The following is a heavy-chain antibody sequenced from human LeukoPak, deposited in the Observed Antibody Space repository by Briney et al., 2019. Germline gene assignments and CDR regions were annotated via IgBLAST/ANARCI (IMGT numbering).Heavy chain of an antibody. V-gene: IGHV1-69*05. J-gene: IGHJ4*02. CDR1: GGTFSSYA. CDR3: AREGRSLGPYYFDY. Sequence: GASVKVSCKASGGTFSSYAISWVRQAPGQGLEWMGGIIPIFGTANYAQKFQGRVTITTDESTNTAYMELSSLRSEDTAVYYCAREGRSLGPYYFDYWGQGTLVTVSS. CDR2: IIPIFGTA. D-gene: IGHD3-16*02.